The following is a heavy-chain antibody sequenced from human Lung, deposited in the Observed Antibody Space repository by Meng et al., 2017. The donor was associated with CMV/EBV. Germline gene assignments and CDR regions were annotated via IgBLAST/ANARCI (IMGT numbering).Heavy chain of an antibody. CDR3: ARLSDDILTGYFMPPFEY. V-gene: IGHV5-51*01. CDR1: GYNFW. CDR2: IYLRDSET. Sequence: ESXKIPXEAPGYNFWIGWVRQMPGKGLEWMGIIYLRDSETKYSPSFQGQVTIPADKSINTAYLQWSSLKASDTAMYYCARLSDDILTGYFMPPFEYWGQGTLVTVSS. D-gene: IGHD3-9*01. J-gene: IGHJ4*02.